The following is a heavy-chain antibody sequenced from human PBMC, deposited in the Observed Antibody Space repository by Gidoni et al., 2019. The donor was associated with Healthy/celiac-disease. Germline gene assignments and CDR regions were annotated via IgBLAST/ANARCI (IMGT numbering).Heavy chain of an antibody. J-gene: IGHJ4*02. D-gene: IGHD3-3*01. CDR2: IRSKANSYAT. CDR3: TSRNYDFWSGYPTH. CDR1: GFTFSGSA. V-gene: IGHV3-73*02. Sequence: EVQLVESGGGLVQPGGSLELSCAASGFTFSGSAMHWVGQASGKGLEWVGLIRSKANSYATAYASSVKGRFTISRDDSKNTAYLQMNSLKTEDTAVYYCTSRNYDFWSGYPTHWGQGTLVTVSS.